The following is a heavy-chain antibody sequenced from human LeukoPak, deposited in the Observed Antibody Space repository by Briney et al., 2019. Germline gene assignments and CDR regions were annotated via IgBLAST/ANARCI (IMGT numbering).Heavy chain of an antibody. V-gene: IGHV3-23*01. D-gene: IGHD3-22*01. CDR1: GFTFSSYA. Sequence: GGSLRLSCAGSGFTFSSYAMSWVRQAPGKGLEWVSAITSSGGSTYYADSVKGRFTISRDNSKSTLYLQMNSLRAEDTAVYYCAKGRPMIVVVIGIDYWGQGTLVTVSS. CDR3: AKGRPMIVVVIGIDY. CDR2: ITSSGGST. J-gene: IGHJ4*02.